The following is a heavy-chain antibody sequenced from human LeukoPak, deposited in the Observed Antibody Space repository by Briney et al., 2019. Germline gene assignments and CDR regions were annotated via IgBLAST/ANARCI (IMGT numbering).Heavy chain of an antibody. CDR2: ISSCGSTI. CDR1: GFTFSDYY. V-gene: IGHV3-11*04. J-gene: IGHJ4*02. CDR3: AREMRSGVLLYYFDY. Sequence: GGSLRLSCAASGFTFSDYYMSWVRQAPGKGLEWVSYISSCGSTIYYADSVKGRFTITRDNAKNSLYLHMNSLRAEDTAVYYCAREMRSGVLLYYFDYWGQGTLVTFSS. D-gene: IGHD3-10*01.